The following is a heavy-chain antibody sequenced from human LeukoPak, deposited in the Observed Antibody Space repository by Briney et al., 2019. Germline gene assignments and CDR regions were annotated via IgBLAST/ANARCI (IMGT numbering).Heavy chain of an antibody. J-gene: IGHJ6*02. Sequence: ASVKVSCKASGFTFTSYGFNWVRQAPGQGLEWMGWISAYSDNTNFAQKFQDRVTTTTDTSTSTAYMELRSLRSDDTAVYYCARDGVEMATYYYYAMDVWGQGTTVTVSS. CDR3: ARDGVEMATYYYYAMDV. CDR2: ISAYSDNT. D-gene: IGHD5-24*01. V-gene: IGHV1-18*04. CDR1: GFTFTSYG.